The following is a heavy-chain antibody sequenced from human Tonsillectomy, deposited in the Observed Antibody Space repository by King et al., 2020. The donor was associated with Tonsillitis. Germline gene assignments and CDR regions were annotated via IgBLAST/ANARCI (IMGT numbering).Heavy chain of an antibody. CDR3: ARVFYDSSGYYSVAYWYFDL. CDR2: IYYTGST. J-gene: IGHJ2*01. CDR1: GGSISSGGYS. V-gene: IGHV4-30-4*07. Sequence: QLQESGPGLVKPSQTLSLTCAVSGGSISSGGYSWSWIRQPPGKGLEWIGYIYYTGSTYYNPSLKSRVTISVDTSKNQFSLKLSSVTAADTAVYYCARVFYDSSGYYSVAYWYFDLWAVAPWSLSPQ. D-gene: IGHD3-22*01.